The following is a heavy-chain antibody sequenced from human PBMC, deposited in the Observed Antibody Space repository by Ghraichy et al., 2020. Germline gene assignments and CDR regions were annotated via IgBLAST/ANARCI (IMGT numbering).Heavy chain of an antibody. J-gene: IGHJ4*01. CDR1: GFTFSSYS. CDR3: ARSGGSGSFYQTYHFDY. V-gene: IGHV3-21*01. D-gene: IGHD3-10*01. CDR2: ISTTSSFI. Sequence: LSLTCAASGFTFSSYSMTWVRQSPGKGLEWVSSISTTSSFINYADSVKGRFTISRDYAKNSLYLQMTSLRAEDTAVYYCARSGGSGSFYQTYHFDYWGHGTLVTVSS.